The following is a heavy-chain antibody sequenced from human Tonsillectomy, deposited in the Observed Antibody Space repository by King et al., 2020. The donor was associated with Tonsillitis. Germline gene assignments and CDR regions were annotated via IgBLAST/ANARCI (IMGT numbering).Heavy chain of an antibody. V-gene: IGHV3-43*02. D-gene: IGHD3-22*01. J-gene: IGHJ4*02. CDR1: GFTFDDYA. CDR2: IRGDGGRT. CDR3: AKNMYSDSSEELDY. Sequence: VQLVESGGGVVQPGGSLRLSCAASGFTFDDYAMHWVRQAPGKGLEWVSLIRGDGGRTHYADSVKGRFPISRDNSKNSLYLQMNSLRTEDTALYYCAKNMYSDSSEELDYWGQGTLVTVSS.